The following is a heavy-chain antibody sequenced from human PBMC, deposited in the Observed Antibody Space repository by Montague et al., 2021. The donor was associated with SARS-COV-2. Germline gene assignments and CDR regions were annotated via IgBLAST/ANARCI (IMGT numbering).Heavy chain of an antibody. J-gene: IGHJ6*02. V-gene: IGHV4-39*07. D-gene: IGHD3-22*01. Sequence: SETLFLTCTVSGGSISSSSYYWGWIRQPPGKGLEWIGSIYYTGSTYYNPSLKSRVTISVDTSRNQFSLKLSSVSAADTAVYYCARDTRIAMLVVVTRYGLDVWGQGTTGTVSS. CDR1: GGSISSSSYY. CDR3: ARDTRIAMLVVVTRYGLDV. CDR2: IYYTGST.